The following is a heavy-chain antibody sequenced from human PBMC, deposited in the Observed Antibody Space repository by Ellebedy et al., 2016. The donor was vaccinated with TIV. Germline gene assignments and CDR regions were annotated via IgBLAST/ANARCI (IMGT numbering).Heavy chain of an antibody. CDR3: ARVPWGSGAVNWFDP. CDR1: GFTFSRYW. V-gene: IGHV3-7*01. Sequence: PGGSLRLSCAASGFTFSRYWMSWVRPAPGKGLEWVANIKEDGSEKYYVDSVKGRFTISRDNAKNSLYLQMNSLRAEDTAVYYCARVPWGSGAVNWFDPWGQGTLVTVSS. D-gene: IGHD3-10*01. CDR2: IKEDGSEK. J-gene: IGHJ5*02.